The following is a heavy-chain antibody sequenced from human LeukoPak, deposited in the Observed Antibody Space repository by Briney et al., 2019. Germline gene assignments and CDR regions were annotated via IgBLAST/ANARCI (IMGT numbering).Heavy chain of an antibody. Sequence: PSETLSLTCAVYGGSFSGYYWSWIRQPPGKGLEWIGEINQSGSTSYNPSLKSRVTISVDTSKNQFSLKLSSVTAADTAVYYCARGSRGYCSGGSCYPAHYYYYYMDVWGKGTTVTVSS. V-gene: IGHV4-34*01. D-gene: IGHD2-15*01. CDR2: INQSGST. CDR1: GGSFSGYY. CDR3: ARGSRGYCSGGSCYPAHYYYYYMDV. J-gene: IGHJ6*03.